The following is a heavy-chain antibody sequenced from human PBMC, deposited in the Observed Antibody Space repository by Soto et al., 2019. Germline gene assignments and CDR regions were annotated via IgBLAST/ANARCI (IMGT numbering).Heavy chain of an antibody. CDR2: INAGNGNT. D-gene: IGHD2-8*01. CDR1: GYTFTSYA. Sequence: ASVKVSCKASGYTFTSYAMHWVRQAPGQRLEWMGWINAGNGNTKYSQKFQGRVTITRDTSASTAYMELSSLRSEDTAVYYCARGMDYCTNGVCFGSDFDYWGQGTLVTVSS. V-gene: IGHV1-3*01. CDR3: ARGMDYCTNGVCFGSDFDY. J-gene: IGHJ4*02.